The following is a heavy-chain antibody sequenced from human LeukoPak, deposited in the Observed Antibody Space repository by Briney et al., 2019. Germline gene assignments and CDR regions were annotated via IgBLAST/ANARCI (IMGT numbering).Heavy chain of an antibody. D-gene: IGHD5-12*01. Sequence: GGSLRLSCAASGFSFSRYWMSWVRQAPGKGLEWVANIKQDGSEKYYVDSVKGRFTISRDNAKNSLYLQMNSLRAEDTAVYYCARLELATIGNWFDPWGQGTLVTVSS. CDR2: IKQDGSEK. CDR1: GFSFSRYW. J-gene: IGHJ5*02. CDR3: ARLELATIGNWFDP. V-gene: IGHV3-7*01.